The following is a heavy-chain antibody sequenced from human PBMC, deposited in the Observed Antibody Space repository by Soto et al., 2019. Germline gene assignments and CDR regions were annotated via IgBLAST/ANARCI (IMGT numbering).Heavy chain of an antibody. D-gene: IGHD3-9*01. CDR2: ISAYNGNT. V-gene: IGHV1-18*04. CDR3: ARGPDDTFTAWLLTDDD. Sequence: XSVKVYCKASGYTFTSYGIRLVRQAPGQGLECMGWISAYNGNTNYAQKLQGRVTMTTDTSTSTAYMELRSLRSDDTAVYYCARGPDDTFTAWLLTDDDWGQGTLVTVSS. CDR1: GYTFTSYG. J-gene: IGHJ4*02.